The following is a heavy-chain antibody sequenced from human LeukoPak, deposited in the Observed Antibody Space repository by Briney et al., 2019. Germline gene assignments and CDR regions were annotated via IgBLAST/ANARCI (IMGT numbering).Heavy chain of an antibody. CDR2: IYWNDDK. V-gene: IGHV2-5*01. J-gene: IGHJ4*02. CDR3: AHRGVYDSSGYLFDY. CDR1: GFSLSTSGVG. Sequence: SGPTLVKPTQTLTLTCTFSGFSLSTSGVGVGWIRQPPGKALEWLALIYWNDDKRYSPSLKSRLTITKDTSKNQVVLTMTNMDPVDTATYYCAHRGVYDSSGYLFDYWGQGTLVTVSS. D-gene: IGHD3-22*01.